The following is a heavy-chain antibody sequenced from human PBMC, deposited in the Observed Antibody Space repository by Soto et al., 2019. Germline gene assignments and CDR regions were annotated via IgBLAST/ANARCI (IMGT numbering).Heavy chain of an antibody. Sequence: PGGSLRLSCAASGFTFSSYGMHWVRQAPGKGLEWVAVIWYDGSNKYYADSVKGRFTISRDNSKNTLYLQMNSLRAEDTAVYYCARVTQVWFGELGTLDPWGQGTLVTVSS. D-gene: IGHD3-10*01. CDR1: GFTFSSYG. V-gene: IGHV3-33*01. CDR2: IWYDGSNK. J-gene: IGHJ5*02. CDR3: ARVTQVWFGELGTLDP.